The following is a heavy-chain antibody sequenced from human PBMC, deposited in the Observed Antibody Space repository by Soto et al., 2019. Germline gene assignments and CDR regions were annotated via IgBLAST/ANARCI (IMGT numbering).Heavy chain of an antibody. CDR2: IDPSDSYT. J-gene: IGHJ5*02. CDR3: ARAGYCSGGSCPVALEWFDP. V-gene: IGHV5-10-1*01. Sequence: PGESLKISCKGSGYSFTNYWISWVRQMPGKGLEWMGRIDPSDSYTNYSPSFQGHVTISADKSISTAYLQWSSLKASDTAMYYCARAGYCSGGSCPVALEWFDPWGQGTLVTVSS. CDR1: GYSFTNYW. D-gene: IGHD2-15*01.